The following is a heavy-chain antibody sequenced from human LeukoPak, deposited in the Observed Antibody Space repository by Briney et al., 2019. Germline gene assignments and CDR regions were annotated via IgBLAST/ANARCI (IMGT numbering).Heavy chain of an antibody. CDR3: AKYMSGVAYSGYEN. J-gene: IGHJ4*02. V-gene: IGHV3-30*18. CDR2: ISYDGSNK. D-gene: IGHD5-12*01. CDR1: GFTFSSYG. Sequence: GGSLRLSCAASGFTFSSYGMHWVRQAPGKGLEWVAVISYDGSNKYYADSVKGRFTISRDNSKNTLYLQMNSLRAEDTAIYYCAKYMSGVAYSGYENWGQGILVTVSS.